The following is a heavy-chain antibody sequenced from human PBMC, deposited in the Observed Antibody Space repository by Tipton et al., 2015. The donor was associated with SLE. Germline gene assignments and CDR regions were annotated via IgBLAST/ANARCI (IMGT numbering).Heavy chain of an antibody. D-gene: IGHD3-10*01. Sequence: QVQLVQSGPEVKKPGASVKVSCKASGYTFTRYDINWVRQATGQGLEWMGWMNPNSGNTGYAQKFQGRVTITRNTSISTAYMELSSLRSEDTAVYYCARGGFYGSGSYYSFDYWGQGTLVTVSS. CDR1: GYTFTRYD. CDR3: ARGGFYGSGSYYSFDY. CDR2: MNPNSGNT. J-gene: IGHJ4*02. V-gene: IGHV1-8*03.